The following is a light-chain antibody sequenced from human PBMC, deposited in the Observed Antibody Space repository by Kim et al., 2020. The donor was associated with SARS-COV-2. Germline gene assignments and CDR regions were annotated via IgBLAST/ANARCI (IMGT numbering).Light chain of an antibody. CDR3: QQYNNWPYT. CDR2: GAS. V-gene: IGKV3-15*01. J-gene: IGKJ2*01. Sequence: ETVMTQSPATLSVSPGERATLSCRASQSVRSNLAWYQQKPGQAPRLLIFGASTRATGIPARFSGSGFGTEFTLTISSLQSEDFAAYYCQQYNNWPYTLGQGAKLEI. CDR1: QSVRSN.